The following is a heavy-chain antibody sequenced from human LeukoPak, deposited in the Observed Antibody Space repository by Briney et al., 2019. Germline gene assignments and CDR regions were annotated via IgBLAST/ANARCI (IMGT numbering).Heavy chain of an antibody. V-gene: IGHV3-73*01. CDR2: IRSKANSYAT. CDR3: TRPSLGGLAVAGTLPDY. D-gene: IGHD6-13*01. J-gene: IGHJ4*02. Sequence: PGGSLRLSCAASGFTFSGSAMHWVRQASGKGLEWVGRIRSKANSYATAYAASVKGRFTISRDDSKNTAYLQMNSLKTEDTAVYYCTRPSLGGLAVAGTLPDYWGQGTLVTVSS. CDR1: GFTFSGSA.